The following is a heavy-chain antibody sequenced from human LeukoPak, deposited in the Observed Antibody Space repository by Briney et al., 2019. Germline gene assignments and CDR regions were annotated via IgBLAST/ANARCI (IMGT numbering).Heavy chain of an antibody. D-gene: IGHD3-10*01. V-gene: IGHV3-48*03. Sequence: QPGGSLRLSCAASGFTFSSYEMNWVRQAPGKGLEWVSYISSSGSTIYYADSVKGRFTISRDNAKNSLYLQMNSLRAEDTAVYYCARGRSSYYGSGSYHYFDYWGQGTLVTVSS. CDR2: ISSSGSTI. CDR3: ARGRSSYYGSGSYHYFDY. J-gene: IGHJ4*02. CDR1: GFTFSSYE.